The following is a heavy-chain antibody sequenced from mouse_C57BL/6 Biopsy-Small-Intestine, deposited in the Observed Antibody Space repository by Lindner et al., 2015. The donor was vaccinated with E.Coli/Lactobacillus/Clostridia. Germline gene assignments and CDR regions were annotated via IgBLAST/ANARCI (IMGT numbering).Heavy chain of an antibody. CDR3: ARVAGSAPKAATGSWI. Sequence: KVSCKASGYPFIGYYIHWVRQAPGQGLEWMGRINPNSGGTNYAQSFQGRVTMTRDASITTAYMELSRLRSDDTAVFYCARVAGSAPKAATGSWIWGQGTMVTVSS. CDR2: INPNSGGT. D-gene: IGHD6-1*01. CDR1: GYPFIGYY. V-gene: IGHV1-53*01. J-gene: IGHJ3*01.